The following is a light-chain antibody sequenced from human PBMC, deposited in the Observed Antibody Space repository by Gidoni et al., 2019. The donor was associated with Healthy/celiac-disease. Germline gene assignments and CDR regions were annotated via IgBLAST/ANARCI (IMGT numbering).Light chain of an antibody. CDR2: DAS. CDR1: QDISNH. V-gene: IGKV1-33*01. J-gene: IGKJ3*01. Sequence: DIQMTQSPSSLSASVGDRVTITCQASQDISNHLNWYQQKPGKAPKLLVYDASNLETGVPSRFSGSVSGTDFTFTISSLQPEDIATYYCQQYDNLPLTFGPGTKVDIK. CDR3: QQYDNLPLT.